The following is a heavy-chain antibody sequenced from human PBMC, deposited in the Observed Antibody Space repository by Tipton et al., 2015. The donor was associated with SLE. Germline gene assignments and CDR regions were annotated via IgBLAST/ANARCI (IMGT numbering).Heavy chain of an antibody. CDR2: IYYSGST. CDR3: AREGEYYDSSGFRQNRGWEYFQH. V-gene: IGHV4-39*07. CDR1: GGSISSSSYY. J-gene: IGHJ1*01. D-gene: IGHD3-22*01. Sequence: LRLSCTVSGGSISSSSYYWGWIRQPPGKGLEWIGSIYYSGSTHYNPSLKSRVTISVDTSKHQFSLKLSSVTAADTVVYYCAREGEYYDSSGFRQNRGWEYFQHWGQGTLVTLSS.